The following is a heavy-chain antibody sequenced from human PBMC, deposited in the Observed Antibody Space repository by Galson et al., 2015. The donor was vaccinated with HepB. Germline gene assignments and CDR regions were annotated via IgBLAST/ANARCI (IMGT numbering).Heavy chain of an antibody. Sequence: SVTVSCKASGGTFSSYAISWVRQAPGQGLEWMGGIIPIFGTANYAQKFQGRVTITADESTSTAYMELSSLRSEDTAVYYCARQITMIVGDAFDIWGQGTVVTVSS. V-gene: IGHV1-69*13. CDR2: IIPIFGTA. D-gene: IGHD3-22*01. J-gene: IGHJ3*02. CDR3: ARQITMIVGDAFDI. CDR1: GGTFSSYA.